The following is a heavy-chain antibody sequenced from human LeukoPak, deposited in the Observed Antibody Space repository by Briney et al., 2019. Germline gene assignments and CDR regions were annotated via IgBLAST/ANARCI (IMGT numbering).Heavy chain of an antibody. CDR2: ISSSSSYI. J-gene: IGHJ4*02. D-gene: IGHD3-9*01. Sequence: GGSLRLSCAASGFTFSSYSMNWVRQAPGKGLEWVSSISSSSSYIYYADSVKGRFTISRDNAKNSLYLQMNSLRAEDTAVYYCARDHRDYDILTGYYQYYFDYWGQGTLVTVSS. CDR3: ARDHRDYDILTGYYQYYFDY. CDR1: GFTFSSYS. V-gene: IGHV3-21*01.